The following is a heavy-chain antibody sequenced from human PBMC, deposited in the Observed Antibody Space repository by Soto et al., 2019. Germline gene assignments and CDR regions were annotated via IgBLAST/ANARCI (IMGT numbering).Heavy chain of an antibody. CDR3: ARDTGVSNYFDY. CDR2: TYYRSKWYN. CDR1: VGGVCSNNNA. J-gene: IGHJ4*02. Sequence: KSLALGNTIYVGGVCSNNNAWNWIRQSPSRGLEWLGRTYYRSKWYNDYAVSVKSRITINPDTSKNQFSLQLNSVTPEDTAVYYCARDTGVSNYFDYWGQAPLVTVSS. D-gene: IGHD7-27*01. V-gene: IGHV6-1*01.